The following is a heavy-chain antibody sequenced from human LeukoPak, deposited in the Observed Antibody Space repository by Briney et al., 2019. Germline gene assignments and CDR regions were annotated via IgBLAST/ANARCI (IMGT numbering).Heavy chain of an antibody. CDR2: ISGSGGST. V-gene: IGHV3-23*01. CDR3: AKSRAMVRGENWFDP. CDR1: GFTFSSYA. J-gene: IGHJ5*02. Sequence: GGSLRLSCAASGFTFSSYAMSWVRQPPGKGLEWVSAISGSGGSTYYADSVKGRFTISRDNSKNTLYLQMNSLRAEDTAVYYCAKSRAMVRGENWFDPWGQGTLVTVSS. D-gene: IGHD3-10*01.